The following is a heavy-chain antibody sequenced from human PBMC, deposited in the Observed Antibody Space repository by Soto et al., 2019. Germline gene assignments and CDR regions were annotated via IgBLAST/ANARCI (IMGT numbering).Heavy chain of an antibody. V-gene: IGHV3-23*01. Sequence: EVQLLESGGGSVQPGGSLRLSCAASGFTFSSYAMHWVRRPPGKGLEWVSSISGSGGTAYYADSVKGRFSISRDSLVNTLYPQMKSLRAEDTAVYYCAKGRVQNWNFDYWGQGSLVTVSP. CDR1: GFTFSSYA. D-gene: IGHD1-1*01. CDR2: ISGSGGTA. J-gene: IGHJ4*02. CDR3: AKGRVQNWNFDY.